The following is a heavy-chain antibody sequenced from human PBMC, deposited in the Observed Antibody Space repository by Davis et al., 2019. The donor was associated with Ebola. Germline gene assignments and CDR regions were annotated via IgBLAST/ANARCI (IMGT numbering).Heavy chain of an antibody. CDR2: IVVGSGNT. CDR1: GFTFTSSA. D-gene: IGHD1-26*01. V-gene: IGHV1-58*01. J-gene: IGHJ6*02. CDR3: AAEWELPHYYYYYGMDV. Sequence: SVKVSCKASGFTFTSSAVQWVRQARGQRLEWIGWIVVGSGNTNYAQKFQERVTITRDMSTSTAYMELSSLRSEDTAVYYCAAEWELPHYYYYYGMDVWGQGTTVTVSS.